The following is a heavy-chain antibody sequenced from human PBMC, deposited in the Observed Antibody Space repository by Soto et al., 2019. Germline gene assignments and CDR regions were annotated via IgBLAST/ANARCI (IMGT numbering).Heavy chain of an antibody. CDR1: GGSISSSY. J-gene: IGHJ4*02. Sequence: SETLSLTCAVSGGSISSSYWRWIRQPPGKGLEWIGYIYYSGSTNYNPSLKSRVTISVDTSKKQFSLKLSSVTAADTAVYYCARGELVLDYWGQGTLVTVSS. V-gene: IGHV4-59*01. D-gene: IGHD1-26*01. CDR2: IYYSGST. CDR3: ARGELVLDY.